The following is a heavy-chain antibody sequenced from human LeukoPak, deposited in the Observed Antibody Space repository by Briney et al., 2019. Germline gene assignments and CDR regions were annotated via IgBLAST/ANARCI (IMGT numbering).Heavy chain of an antibody. CDR2: IYYSGST. V-gene: IGHV4-59*01. CDR1: GGSISTYY. J-gene: IGHJ3*02. CDR3: ARDSYYYDSSGYAADAFDI. D-gene: IGHD3-22*01. Sequence: PSETLSLTCTVSGGSISTYYWSWIRQPPGKGLEWIGYIYYSGSTSYNPSLKSRVTISVDTSKNQFSLKLSSVTAADTAVYYCARDSYYYDSSGYAADAFDIWGQGTMVTVSS.